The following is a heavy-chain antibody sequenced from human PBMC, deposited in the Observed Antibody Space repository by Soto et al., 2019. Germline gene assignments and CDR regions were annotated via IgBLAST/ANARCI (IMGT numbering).Heavy chain of an antibody. CDR2: ISYDGSNK. Sequence: PGGSLRLSCAASGFTFSSYAMHWVRQAPGKGLEWVAVISYDGSNKYYADSVKGRFTISRDNSKNTLYLQMNSLRAEDTAVYYCARDLGNYYDFWSGWGAFDIWGQGTMVTVSS. V-gene: IGHV3-30-3*01. J-gene: IGHJ3*02. D-gene: IGHD3-3*01. CDR3: ARDLGNYYDFWSGWGAFDI. CDR1: GFTFSSYA.